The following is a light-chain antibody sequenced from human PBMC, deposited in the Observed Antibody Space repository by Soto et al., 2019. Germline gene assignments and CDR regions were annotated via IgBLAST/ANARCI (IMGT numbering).Light chain of an antibody. J-gene: IGKJ1*01. CDR2: GAS. CDR3: QQYKEWPPWT. V-gene: IGKV3-15*01. Sequence: EIVITQYPATLSLSSGERVILSCRASQSVINNLAWYQQTPGQAPRLLIYGASTRATGIPARFSGSGSGTEFTLTISSLQSEDFAVYYCQQYKEWPPWTFGQGTKV. CDR1: QSVINN.